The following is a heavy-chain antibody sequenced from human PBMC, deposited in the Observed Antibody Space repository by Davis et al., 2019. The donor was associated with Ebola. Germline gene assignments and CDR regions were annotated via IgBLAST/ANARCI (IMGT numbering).Heavy chain of an antibody. CDR1: VITFSSYA. Sequence: PAGSLTLSCTHSVITFSSYAMTWVRHAPGKGLEWVSAISGSGRITYYADSVKGRFTISRDNSKKTLCLQMTSLRAADTAVYYCARVFNYSYYVFFDYWGQGTLVTVSS. D-gene: IGHD4-11*01. CDR3: ARVFNYSYYVFFDY. V-gene: IGHV3-23*01. CDR2: ISGSGRIT. J-gene: IGHJ4*02.